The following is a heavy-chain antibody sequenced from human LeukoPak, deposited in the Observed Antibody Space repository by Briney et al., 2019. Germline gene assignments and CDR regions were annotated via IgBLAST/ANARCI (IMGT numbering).Heavy chain of an antibody. V-gene: IGHV4-39*01. D-gene: IGHD6-19*01. CDR2: IYYSGST. J-gene: IGHJ4*02. CDR3: ARQGWSSASGYYFDY. Sequence: SETLSLTCGVSGGSISSRSYYWGWIRQPPGKGLEWVGTIYYSGSTYYNPSLKSRVTISVDTSKNQFSLKLSSVTAADTAVYYCARQGWSSASGYYFDYWGQGTLVTVSS. CDR1: GGSISSRSYY.